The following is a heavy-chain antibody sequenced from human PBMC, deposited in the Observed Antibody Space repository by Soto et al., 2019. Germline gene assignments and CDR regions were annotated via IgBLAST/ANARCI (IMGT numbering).Heavy chain of an antibody. CDR2: IYYSGST. CDR3: ARDTIFGVVNDPDYYYGMDV. D-gene: IGHD3-3*01. V-gene: IGHV4-59*01. Sequence: PSETLSLTCTASGGSISSYYWSWIRQPPGKGLEWIGYIYYSGSTNYNPSLKSRVTISVDTSKNQFSLKLSSVTAADTAVYYCARDTIFGVVNDPDYYYGMDVWGQGTTVTVSS. CDR1: GGSISSYY. J-gene: IGHJ6*02.